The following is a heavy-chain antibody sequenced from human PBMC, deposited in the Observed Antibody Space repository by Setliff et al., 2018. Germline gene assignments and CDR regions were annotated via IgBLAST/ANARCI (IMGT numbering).Heavy chain of an antibody. CDR3: ARGPLDFVVTPAAAKFDY. J-gene: IGHJ4*02. D-gene: IGHD2-2*01. CDR2: ISASNGNT. CDR1: GYTFTNYG. V-gene: IGHV1-18*01. Sequence: ASVKVSCKASGYTFTNYGISWVRQAPGQGLEWMGWISASNGNTNSAQKLQGRVTMTTDTSTSTAYMELRSLTSDDTAVYYCARGPLDFVVTPAAAKFDYWGQGTLVTVSS.